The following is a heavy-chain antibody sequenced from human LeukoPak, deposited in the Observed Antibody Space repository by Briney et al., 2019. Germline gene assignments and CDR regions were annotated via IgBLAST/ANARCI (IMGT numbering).Heavy chain of an antibody. J-gene: IGHJ6*03. V-gene: IGHV3-53*01. CDR3: ARDSYYGGNSGSSYYYMDV. Sequence: PGGSLRLSCAASGFTLSSNYMSWVRQAPGKGVEWVSVIYSGGSTYYADSVKGRFTLSRDNSKNTLYLQMNSLRAEDTAVYYCARDSYYGGNSGSSYYYMDVWGKGTTVTVSS. CDR1: GFTLSSNY. D-gene: IGHD4-23*01. CDR2: IYSGGST.